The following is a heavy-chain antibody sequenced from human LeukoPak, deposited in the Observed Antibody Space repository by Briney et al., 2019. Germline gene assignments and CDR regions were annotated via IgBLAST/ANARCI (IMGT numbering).Heavy chain of an antibody. CDR2: ISYDGSNK. Sequence: GGSLRLSCAASGFTFSSYAMHWVRQAPGKGLEWVAVISYDGSNKYYADSVKGRFTISRDNSTNTLYLQMNSLRAEDTAVYYCARGPLGRYCSGGSCYSGGYWGQGTLVTVSS. CDR3: ARGPLGRYCSGGSCYSGGY. V-gene: IGHV3-30-3*01. D-gene: IGHD2-15*01. CDR1: GFTFSSYA. J-gene: IGHJ4*02.